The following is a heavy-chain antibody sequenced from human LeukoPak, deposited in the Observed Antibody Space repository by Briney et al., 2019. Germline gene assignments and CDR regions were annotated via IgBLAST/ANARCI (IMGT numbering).Heavy chain of an antibody. V-gene: IGHV4-61*02. CDR3: ARGYYYHT. CDR2: IYGDGSS. J-gene: IGHJ4*02. CDR1: GGSVGSDNSY. Sequence: SETLSLTCTVSGGSVGSDNSYWNWIRQPAGKGLEWIGRIYGDGSSTYNPSLKSRVTISVDSSKNQLPLRLSSLTAADTAVYYCARGYYYHTWGQGTLVTVSS. D-gene: IGHD3-22*01.